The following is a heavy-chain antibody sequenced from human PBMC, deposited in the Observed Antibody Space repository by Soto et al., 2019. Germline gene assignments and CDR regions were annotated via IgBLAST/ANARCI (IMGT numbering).Heavy chain of an antibody. V-gene: IGHV1-3*01. D-gene: IGHD6-19*01. CDR1: GYTFTSYA. CDR3: ARKLGYSSGWTL. J-gene: IGHJ4*02. Sequence: QVQLVQSGAEVKKPGASVKVSCKASGYTFTSYAMHWVRQAPGQRLEWMGWINAGNGNTKYSQKFQGRVTITRDTSASTSYMELSSLRSEDTAVYYCARKLGYSSGWTLWGQGTLVTVAS. CDR2: INAGNGNT.